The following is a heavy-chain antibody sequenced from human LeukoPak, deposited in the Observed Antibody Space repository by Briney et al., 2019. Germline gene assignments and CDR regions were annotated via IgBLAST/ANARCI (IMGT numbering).Heavy chain of an antibody. CDR1: GFTFSNYG. CDR3: AKWGDYDVLTGYYVSDY. D-gene: IGHD3-9*01. J-gene: IGHJ4*02. Sequence: GASLRLSCAASGFTFSNYGMSWVRQAPGKGLEWVAAITGGGSGIYYADSMKSRFTISRDNSKNTLYLQINSLGAEDTAVYYCAKWGDYDVLTGYYVSDYWGQGTLVTVSS. V-gene: IGHV3-23*01. CDR2: ITGGGSGI.